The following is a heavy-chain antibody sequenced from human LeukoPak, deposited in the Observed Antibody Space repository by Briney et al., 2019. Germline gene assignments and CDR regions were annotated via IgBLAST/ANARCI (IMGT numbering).Heavy chain of an antibody. CDR2: IIPIFGTA. Sequence: SVKVSCKASGGTFSSYAISWVRQAPGQGLEWMGGIIPIFGTANYAQKFQGRVTITADESTSTAYMELSSLRSEDTAVYYCARLNYPYYYDSSGSTPLGYWGQGTLVTVSS. CDR1: GGTFSSYA. J-gene: IGHJ4*02. V-gene: IGHV1-69*13. D-gene: IGHD3-22*01. CDR3: ARLNYPYYYDSSGSTPLGY.